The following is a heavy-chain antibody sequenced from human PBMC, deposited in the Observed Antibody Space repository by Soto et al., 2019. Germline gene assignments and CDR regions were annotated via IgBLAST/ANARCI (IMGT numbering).Heavy chain of an antibody. V-gene: IGHV4-59*12. Sequence: SETLSLTCTVSGGSISSYYWSWIRQPPGKGLEWIGYIYYSGSTNYNPSLKSRVTISVDTSKNQFSLKLSSVTAADTAVYYCAREERAVTTTSRIYYYYYMDVWGKGTTVTVSS. D-gene: IGHD4-4*01. CDR3: AREERAVTTTSRIYYYYYMDV. CDR1: GGSISSYY. J-gene: IGHJ6*03. CDR2: IYYSGST.